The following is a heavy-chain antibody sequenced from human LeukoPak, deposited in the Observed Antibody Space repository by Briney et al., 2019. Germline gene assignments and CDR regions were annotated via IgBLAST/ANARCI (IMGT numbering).Heavy chain of an antibody. V-gene: IGHV1-2*02. J-gene: IGHJ4*02. CDR1: GYTFSGYY. CDR3: ARDLDILTGYRYQLDY. Sequence: GASVKVSCKASGYTFSGYYMHWVRQAPGQGLEWMGWINPNSGGTNYPPKFQGRVTMTRDTSINTVYMELSRLGSDDTAVYYCARDLDILTGYRYQLDYWGQGTLVTVSS. CDR2: INPNSGGT. D-gene: IGHD3-9*01.